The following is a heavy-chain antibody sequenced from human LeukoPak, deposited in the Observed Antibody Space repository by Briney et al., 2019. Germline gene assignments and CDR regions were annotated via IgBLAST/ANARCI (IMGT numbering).Heavy chain of an antibody. V-gene: IGHV1-69*05. CDR3: ARRPITMVRGVITYYYMDV. J-gene: IGHJ6*03. CDR2: IIPIFGTA. D-gene: IGHD3-10*01. Sequence: SVKVSCKASGGTFSSYAISWVRQAPGQGLEWMGGIIPIFGTANYAQKFQGRVTLTTDESTSTAYMELSSLRSEDTAVYYCARRPITMVRGVITYYYMDVWGKGTTVTVSS. CDR1: GGTFSSYA.